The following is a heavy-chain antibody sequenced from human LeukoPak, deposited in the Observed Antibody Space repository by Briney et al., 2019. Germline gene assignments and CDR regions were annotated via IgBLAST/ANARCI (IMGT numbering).Heavy chain of an antibody. CDR2: IWYDGSNK. V-gene: IGHV3-33*01. Sequence: GRSLRLSCAASGFTFSSYGMHWVRQAPGKGLEWVAVIWYDGSNKCYADSVKGRFTISRDNSKNTLYLQMNSLRAEDTAVYYCARAEGIAAAGNFDYWGQGTLVTVSS. J-gene: IGHJ4*02. CDR3: ARAEGIAAAGNFDY. D-gene: IGHD6-13*01. CDR1: GFTFSSYG.